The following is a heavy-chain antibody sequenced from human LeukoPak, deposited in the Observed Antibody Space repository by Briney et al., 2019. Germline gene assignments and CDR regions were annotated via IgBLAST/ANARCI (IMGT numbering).Heavy chain of an antibody. CDR2: INSDGSST. CDR3: ARGVGIVGTTTPFEY. V-gene: IGHV3-74*01. CDR1: GFTFSTYW. J-gene: IGHJ4*02. D-gene: IGHD1-26*01. Sequence: AGGSLRLSCAASGFTFSTYWTHWVRQAPGRGLLWVSRINSDGSSTTYADSVKGRFTISRDNAENTLYLQMNSLRAEDTALYYCARGVGIVGTTTPFEYWGQGALVTVSS.